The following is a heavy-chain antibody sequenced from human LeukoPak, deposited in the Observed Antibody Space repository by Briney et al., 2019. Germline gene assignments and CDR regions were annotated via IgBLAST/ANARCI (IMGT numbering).Heavy chain of an antibody. CDR1: GGSISSYY. J-gene: IGHJ5*02. Sequence: SETLSLTCTVSGGSISSYYWSWIRQPPGKGLEWIGYIYYSGSTNYNPSLKSRVPISVDTSKNQFSLKLSSVTAADTAVYYCARTNMVRGVIIGWFDPWGQGTLVTVSS. CDR3: ARTNMVRGVIIGWFDP. D-gene: IGHD3-10*01. V-gene: IGHV4-59*01. CDR2: IYYSGST.